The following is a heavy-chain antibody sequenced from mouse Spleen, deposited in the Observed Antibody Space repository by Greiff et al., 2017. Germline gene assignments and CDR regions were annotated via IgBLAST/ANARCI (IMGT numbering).Heavy chain of an antibody. CDR3: ARRDWALYGMDY. Sequence: VKLQQPGAELVKPGASVKMPCKASGYTFTSYWITWVKQRPGQGLEWIGEIYPGSGSIHYNEKFKNKATLTVDSSSSTAYMQLSSLTSEDSAVYYCARRDWALYGMDYWGQGTSVTVSS. V-gene: IGHV1-55*01. J-gene: IGHJ4*01. CDR1: GYTFTSYW. CDR2: IYPGSGSI. D-gene: IGHD4-1*01.